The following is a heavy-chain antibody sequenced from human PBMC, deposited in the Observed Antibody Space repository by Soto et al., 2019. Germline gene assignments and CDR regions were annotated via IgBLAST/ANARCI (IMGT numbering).Heavy chain of an antibody. Sequence: KPSETLSLTCTVSGGSISSYYWSWIRQPPGKGLEWIGYIYYSGSTNYNPSLKSRVTISVDTSKNQFSLKLSSVTAADTAVYYCARVHYDSTSFDYWGQGTLVTVSS. CDR1: GGSISSYY. CDR3: ARVHYDSTSFDY. D-gene: IGHD3-22*01. V-gene: IGHV4-59*01. CDR2: IYYSGST. J-gene: IGHJ4*02.